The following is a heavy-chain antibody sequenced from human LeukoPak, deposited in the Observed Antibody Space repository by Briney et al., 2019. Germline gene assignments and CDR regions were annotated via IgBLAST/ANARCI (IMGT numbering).Heavy chain of an antibody. V-gene: IGHV3-21*01. CDR3: ARTYYDILTGHVHDAFDI. CDR2: ISSSSSYI. CDR1: GFTFSSYS. D-gene: IGHD3-9*01. Sequence: GGSLRLSCAASGFTFSSYSMNWVRQAPGKGLEWVSSISSSSSYIYYADSVKGRFSISRDNAKNSLYLQMNRLRAEDTAVYYCARTYYDILTGHVHDAFDIWGQGTMVTVSS. J-gene: IGHJ3*02.